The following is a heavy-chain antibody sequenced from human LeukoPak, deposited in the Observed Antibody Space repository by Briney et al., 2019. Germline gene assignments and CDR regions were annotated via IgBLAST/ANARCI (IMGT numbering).Heavy chain of an antibody. Sequence: SETLSLTCTVSGGSISSGDYYWSWIRQPPGKGLEWIGYIYYSGSTYYNPSLKSRVTISVDTSKNQFSLKLSSVTAADTAVYYCARKLQFLEWLPYARWFDPWGQGTLVTVSS. V-gene: IGHV4-30-4*08. CDR1: GGSISSGDYY. J-gene: IGHJ5*02. CDR2: IYYSGST. CDR3: ARKLQFLEWLPYARWFDP. D-gene: IGHD3-3*01.